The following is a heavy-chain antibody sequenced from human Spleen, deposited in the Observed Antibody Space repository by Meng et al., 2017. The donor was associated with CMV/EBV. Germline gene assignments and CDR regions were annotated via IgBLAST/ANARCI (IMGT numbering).Heavy chain of an antibody. CDR1: GFTFSSYE. CDR2: ISSSGSTI. V-gene: IGHV3-48*03. Sequence: LSLTCAASGFTFSSYEMNWVRQAPGKGLEWVSYISSSGSTIYYADSVKGRFTISRDNAKNSLYLQMNSLRAEDTAVYYCAREPTYGSGSYSLDYWGQGTLVTVSS. CDR3: AREPTYGSGSYSLDY. J-gene: IGHJ4*02. D-gene: IGHD3-10*01.